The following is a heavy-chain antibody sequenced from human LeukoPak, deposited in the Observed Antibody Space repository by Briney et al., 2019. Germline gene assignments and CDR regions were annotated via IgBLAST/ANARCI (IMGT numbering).Heavy chain of an antibody. J-gene: IGHJ3*02. CDR3: ARPPYRSGYEYADFFDI. CDR2: IYPLDSDT. V-gene: IGHV5-51*01. CDR1: GYTFTNYW. Sequence: GESLKISCKGSGYTFTNYWIGWVRQMPGKGLEWMGIIYPLDSDTRYSPSFQGQVTMSADKSISTAYLQWSSLKASDTAMYYCARPPYRSGYEYADFFDIWGQGTLVTVSS. D-gene: IGHD5-12*01.